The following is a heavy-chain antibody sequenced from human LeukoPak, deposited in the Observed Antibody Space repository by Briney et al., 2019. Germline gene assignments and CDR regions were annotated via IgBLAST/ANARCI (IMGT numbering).Heavy chain of an antibody. CDR3: ARESPWGFDAFDV. D-gene: IGHD7-27*01. CDR2: IGSTSSTI. CDR1: GLSFSNYN. J-gene: IGHJ3*01. Sequence: GGSLRLSCAASGLSFSNYNLNWGRQAPGKGLETVSYIGSTSSTIHYADSVKGRFTISRDNAKSSLYLQMNSLRAEDTAVYYCARESPWGFDAFDVWGRGTVVTVSS. V-gene: IGHV3-48*01.